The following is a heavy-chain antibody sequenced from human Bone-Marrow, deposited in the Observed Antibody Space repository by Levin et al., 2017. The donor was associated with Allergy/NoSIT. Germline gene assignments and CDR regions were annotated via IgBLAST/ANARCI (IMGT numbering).Heavy chain of an antibody. J-gene: IGHJ6*02. Sequence: SETLSLTCTVSGGSISSSSYYWGWIRQPPGKGLEWIGSIYYSGSTYYNPSLKSRVTISVDTSKNQFSLKLSSVTAADTAVYYCARQSGSGWPLLIYYGMDVWGQGTTVTVSS. CDR1: GGSISSSSYY. V-gene: IGHV4-39*01. CDR3: ARQSGSGWPLLIYYGMDV. CDR2: IYYSGST. D-gene: IGHD6-19*01.